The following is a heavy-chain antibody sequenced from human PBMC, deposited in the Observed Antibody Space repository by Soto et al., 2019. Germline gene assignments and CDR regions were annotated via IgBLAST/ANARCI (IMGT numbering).Heavy chain of an antibody. Sequence: GASVTVSCKDSGYTFTGYYMHWVRQAPGQGLEWMGWINPNSGNTNYAQKFQGRVTMTRNTSISTAYMELSSLRSEDTAVYYCARGWGDYDAFDIWGQGTMVTVSS. CDR3: ARGWGDYDAFDI. J-gene: IGHJ3*02. V-gene: IGHV1-8*02. D-gene: IGHD4-17*01. CDR1: GYTFTGYY. CDR2: INPNSGNT.